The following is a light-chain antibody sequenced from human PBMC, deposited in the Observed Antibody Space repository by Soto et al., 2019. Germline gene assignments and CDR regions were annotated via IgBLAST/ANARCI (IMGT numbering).Light chain of an antibody. V-gene: IGKV1-5*01. CDR2: DAS. CDR1: QSISSS. J-gene: IGKJ5*01. CDR3: QQRSDWFT. Sequence: DIQVTQSPSTLSASVGDRVTITCRASQSISSSLAWYHQKPGTAPKLLIYDASSLERGVPSRFSGSGSGTDFTLTISSLEPEDFAVYYCQQRSDWFTFGQGTRLEIK.